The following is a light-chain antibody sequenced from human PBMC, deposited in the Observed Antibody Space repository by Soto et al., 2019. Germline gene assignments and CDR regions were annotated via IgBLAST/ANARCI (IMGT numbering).Light chain of an antibody. V-gene: IGLV1-40*01. CDR3: QSYDSNLSGLYV. CDR2: GNS. Sequence: QSVLTQPPSVSGAPGQRVTISCTGSSSNIGAGYDVHWYQQLPGTAPKLLIYGNSNRPSGVPDRFSGSKSGTSASLAITGLQAEDEADCYCQSYDSNLSGLYVFGTGTKVTVL. CDR1: SSNIGAGYD. J-gene: IGLJ1*01.